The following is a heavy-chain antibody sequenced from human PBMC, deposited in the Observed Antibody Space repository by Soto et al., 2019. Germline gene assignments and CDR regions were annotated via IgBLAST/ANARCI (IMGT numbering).Heavy chain of an antibody. V-gene: IGHV3-30*18. CDR3: AKDQASGQGSFDS. Sequence: GGSLRLSCAASGFTFNIYGMHWVRQAPDKGLEWVALISYDGSNQYYADSVKGRFTISRDNSKNTLFLQMNSLRADDTAVYYYAKDQASGQGSFDSWGQGTLVTVSS. CDR1: GFTFNIYG. J-gene: IGHJ4*02. CDR2: ISYDGSNQ.